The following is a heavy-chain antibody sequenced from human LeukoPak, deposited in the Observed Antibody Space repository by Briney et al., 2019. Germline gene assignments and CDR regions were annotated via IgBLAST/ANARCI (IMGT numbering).Heavy chain of an antibody. CDR2: IYYSGST. CDR1: GGSISSGSYY. D-gene: IGHD5-12*01. CDR3: AMFRSGYSYHTFDY. Sequence: SETLSLTCTVSGGSISSGSYYCSWIRQPPGKGLEGIGYIYYSGSTNYNPSLKSRVTISVETSKNQFSLKLSPVTAADTAVYYCAMFRSGYSYHTFDYWGQGTLVTVSS. J-gene: IGHJ4*02. V-gene: IGHV4-61*01.